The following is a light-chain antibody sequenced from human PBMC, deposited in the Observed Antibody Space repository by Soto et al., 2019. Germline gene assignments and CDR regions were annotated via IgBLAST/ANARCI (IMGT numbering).Light chain of an antibody. V-gene: IGKV3D-15*01. CDR1: RSISDSY. CDR2: GTS. Sequence: TQSPATLSLSPGERATLSCRASRSISDSYLFWYQQKPGQAPRLLIYGTSIRATGVSDRFSGSGSGTEFTLTISSLQSEDFAVYFCQQYNHWPRTFGQGTKVDIK. J-gene: IGKJ1*01. CDR3: QQYNHWPRT.